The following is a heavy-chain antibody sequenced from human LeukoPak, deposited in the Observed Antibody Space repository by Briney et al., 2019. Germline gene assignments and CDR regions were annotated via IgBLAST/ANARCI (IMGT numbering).Heavy chain of an antibody. D-gene: IGHD6-6*01. CDR3: ARDNGRNIAARPYYFDY. CDR2: IYTSGST. CDR1: GGSLSSGSYY. V-gene: IGHV4-61*02. J-gene: IGHJ4*02. Sequence: PSETLSLTCTVSGGSLSSGSYYWSWIRQPAGKGLEWIGRIYTSGSTNYNPSLKSRVTISVDTSKNQFSLKLSSVTAADTAVYYCARDNGRNIAARPYYFDYWGQGTLVTVSS.